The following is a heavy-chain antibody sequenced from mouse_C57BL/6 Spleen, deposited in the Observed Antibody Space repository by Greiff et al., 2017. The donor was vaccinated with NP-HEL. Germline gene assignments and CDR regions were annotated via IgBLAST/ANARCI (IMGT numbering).Heavy chain of an antibody. CDR2: ISSGSSTI. J-gene: IGHJ4*01. V-gene: IGHV5-17*01. CDR3: ARQERDYAMDY. Sequence: EVQGVESGGGLVKPGGSLKLSCAASGFTFSDYGMHWVRQAPEMGLEWVAYISSGSSTIYYADTVKGRFTISRDNAKNTLFLQMTSLRSEDTAMYYCARQERDYAMDYWGQGTSVTVSS. CDR1: GFTFSDYG.